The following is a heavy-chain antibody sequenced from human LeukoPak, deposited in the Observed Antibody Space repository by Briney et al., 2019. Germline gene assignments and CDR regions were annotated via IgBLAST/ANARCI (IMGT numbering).Heavy chain of an antibody. Sequence: GGSLRLSCAASGFTFSGYSMNWVRQAPGKGLEWVSYISSSSSTIYYADSVKGRFTISRDNAKNSLYLQMNSLRAEDTAVYYCARDNGELSIDYWGQGTLVTVSS. J-gene: IGHJ4*02. CDR1: GFTFSGYS. V-gene: IGHV3-48*01. D-gene: IGHD3-10*01. CDR2: ISSSSSTI. CDR3: ARDNGELSIDY.